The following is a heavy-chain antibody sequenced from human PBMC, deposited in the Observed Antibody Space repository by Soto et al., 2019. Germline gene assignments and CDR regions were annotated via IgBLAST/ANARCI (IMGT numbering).Heavy chain of an antibody. D-gene: IGHD6-13*01. CDR3: AREGVSSSWYNYYGMDV. CDR2: IYYSGST. CDR1: GFSLTTTEVA. V-gene: IGHV4-61*08. Sequence: VNPTQSLTLTCSFSGFSLTTTEVAVGWIRQPPGKGLEWIGYIYYSGSTNYNPSLKSRVTISVDTSKNQFSLKLSSVTAADTAVYYCAREGVSSSWYNYYGMDVWGQGTTVTVSS. J-gene: IGHJ6*02.